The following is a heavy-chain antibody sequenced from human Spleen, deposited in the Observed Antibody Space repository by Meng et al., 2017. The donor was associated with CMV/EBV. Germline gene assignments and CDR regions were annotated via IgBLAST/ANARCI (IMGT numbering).Heavy chain of an antibody. CDR2: ISFDGTNK. CDR1: GFTFSSYS. Sequence: GESLKISCAASGFTFSSYSMNWVRQAPGKGLEWVTVISFDGTNKYYADSVKGRFTISRDSSKNTLFLQMNSLRAEDTAVYYCARDVSIFGAEYYFDLWGRGTLVTVSS. V-gene: IGHV3-30*03. D-gene: IGHD3-3*01. J-gene: IGHJ2*01. CDR3: ARDVSIFGAEYYFDL.